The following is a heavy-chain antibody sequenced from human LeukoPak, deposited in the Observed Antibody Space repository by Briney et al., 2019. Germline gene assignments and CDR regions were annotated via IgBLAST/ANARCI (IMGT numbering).Heavy chain of an antibody. J-gene: IGHJ3*02. V-gene: IGHV3-21*01. CDR3: ARLGLRQPRPHAFDI. D-gene: IGHD1-14*01. Sequence: GGSLRLSCAAPGFTFRSYTMTWFRQPPGKGLDWSSSISSDSSYIYYLDSLKGRFTISRDNAKSSLFLQMNSLRAEDTALYYCARLGLRQPRPHAFDIWGQGTMVTVSS. CDR2: ISSDSSYI. CDR1: GFTFRSYT.